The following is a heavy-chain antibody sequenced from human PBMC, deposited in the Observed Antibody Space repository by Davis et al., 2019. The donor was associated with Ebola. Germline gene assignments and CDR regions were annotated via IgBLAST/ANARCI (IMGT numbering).Heavy chain of an antibody. V-gene: IGHV1-69*04. J-gene: IGHJ5*02. D-gene: IGHD6-13*01. CDR2: IIPILGIA. CDR3: ARGGKTLSAAGA. CDR1: GGTFSSYA. Sequence: AASVKVSCKASGGTFSSYAVSWVRQAPGQGLEWMGRIIPILGIANYAQKFQGRVTITADKSTSTAYMELSSLRSEDTAVYYCARGGKTLSAAGAWGQGTLVTVSS.